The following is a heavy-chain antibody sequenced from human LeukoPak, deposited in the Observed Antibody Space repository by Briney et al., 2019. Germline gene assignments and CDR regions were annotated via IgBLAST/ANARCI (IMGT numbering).Heavy chain of an antibody. Sequence: GSLRLSCAASGFTFSSYAMHWVRQAPGKGLEWVAVISYDGSNKYYADSVKGRFTISRDNSKNTLYLQMNSLRAEDTAVYYCARGGWYSPAPFDIWGQGTMVTVSS. J-gene: IGHJ3*02. CDR3: ARGGWYSPAPFDI. CDR2: ISYDGSNK. CDR1: GFTFSSYA. V-gene: IGHV3-30-3*01. D-gene: IGHD6-13*01.